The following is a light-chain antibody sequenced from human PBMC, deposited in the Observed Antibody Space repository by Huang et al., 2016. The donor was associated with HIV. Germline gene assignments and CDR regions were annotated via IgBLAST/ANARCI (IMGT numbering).Light chain of an antibody. J-gene: IGKJ1*01. CDR1: QSVNSN. V-gene: IGKV3-15*01. CDR2: GAS. CDR3: QQYNGWPRT. Sequence: EIVMTQSPATLSVSPGERASLSCRASQSVNSNLAWYQQKPDQAPRRLMYGASIRSTGIPDRFSGSGSGTDFTLTISSLQSEDFAVYYCQQYNGWPRTFGQGTKVEI.